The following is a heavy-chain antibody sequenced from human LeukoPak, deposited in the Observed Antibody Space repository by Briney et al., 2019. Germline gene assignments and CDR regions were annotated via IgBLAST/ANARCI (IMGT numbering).Heavy chain of an antibody. D-gene: IGHD5-18*01. V-gene: IGHV3-21*01. CDR1: GFTVSGDY. J-gene: IGHJ4*02. CDR3: ARDPNGRGYSYEGPADY. Sequence: GGSLRLSCAASGFTVSGDYMSWVRQAPGKGLEWVSSISSSSSYIYYADSVKGRFTISRDNAKNSLYLQMNSLRAEDTAVYYCARDPNGRGYSYEGPADYWGQGTLVTVSS. CDR2: ISSSSSYI.